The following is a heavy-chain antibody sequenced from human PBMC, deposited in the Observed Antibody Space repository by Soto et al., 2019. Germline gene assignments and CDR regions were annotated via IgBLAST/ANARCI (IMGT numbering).Heavy chain of an antibody. CDR1: GGSVSSGSYY. V-gene: IGHV4-61*01. D-gene: IGHD3-10*01. J-gene: IGHJ5*02. Sequence: QVQLQESGPGLVKPSETLSLTCTVSGGSVSSGSYYWSWIRQPPGKGLEWVGYIYYSGSTNYNTSLKSRVTISVDTSKNQFSLKLSSVTAADTAVYYCARDHVVRGVINWFDPWGQGTLVTVSS. CDR3: ARDHVVRGVINWFDP. CDR2: IYYSGST.